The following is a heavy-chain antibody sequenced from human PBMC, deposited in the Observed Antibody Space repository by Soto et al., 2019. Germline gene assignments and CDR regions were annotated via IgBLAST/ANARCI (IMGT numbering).Heavy chain of an antibody. J-gene: IGHJ3*02. V-gene: IGHV4-31*03. CDR3: ARSARRGYAFDI. D-gene: IGHD3-10*01. Sequence: QVQLQESGPGLVKPSQTLSLTCTVSGGSISSGGNYWSWIRQHPGKGLEWIGYIYNSGSTHYNPSLESRVSISPDTTKNQLSLRLTSVTAADTAVYYCARSARRGYAFDIWGQGTMVTVSS. CDR1: GGSISSGGNY. CDR2: IYNSGST.